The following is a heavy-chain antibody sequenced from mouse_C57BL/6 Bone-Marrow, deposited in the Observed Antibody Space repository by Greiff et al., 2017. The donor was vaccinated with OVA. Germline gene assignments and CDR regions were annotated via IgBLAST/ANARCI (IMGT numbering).Heavy chain of an antibody. V-gene: IGHV1-52*01. D-gene: IGHD1-1*01. J-gene: IGHJ2*01. CDR2: IDPSYSET. CDR3: ARGDYYGRDY. Sequence: QVQLQQPGAELVRPGSSVKLSCKASGYTFTSYWMHWVKQRPIQGLEWIGHIDPSYSETTYNQKFKDKATLTVDKSSITAYMQLSSLTSEDSAVYYGARGDYYGRDYWGQGTTLTVSS. CDR1: GYTFTSYW.